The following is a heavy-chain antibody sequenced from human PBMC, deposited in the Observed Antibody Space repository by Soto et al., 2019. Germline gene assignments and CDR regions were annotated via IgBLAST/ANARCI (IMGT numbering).Heavy chain of an antibody. J-gene: IGHJ6*02. Sequence: QVQLVESGGGVVQPGRSLRLSCAASGFTFSTYGMHWVRQAPGKGLEWVAVIWYDGSNKYYAESVKGRFTISRDNSKNTRYLQMNSLRAEDTAVYYCARDRNELWFGELLSFSYGMDVWGQGTTVTVSS. CDR3: ARDRNELWFGELLSFSYGMDV. CDR2: IWYDGSNK. D-gene: IGHD3-10*01. CDR1: GFTFSTYG. V-gene: IGHV3-33*01.